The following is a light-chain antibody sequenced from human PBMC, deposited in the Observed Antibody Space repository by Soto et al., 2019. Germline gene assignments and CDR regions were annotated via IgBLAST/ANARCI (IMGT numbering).Light chain of an antibody. CDR2: GSS. Sequence: EVVLTQSPGTLSLSPGGRATLSCRASQSVSNNYFAWYQQKPGQAPRLLIFGSSDRATGIPDRFSGSGSGKELTHTIRRLEAEDFAVYYCQQYGSSPPYTFGQGTKLEIK. V-gene: IGKV3-20*01. J-gene: IGKJ2*01. CDR1: QSVSNNY. CDR3: QQYGSSPPYT.